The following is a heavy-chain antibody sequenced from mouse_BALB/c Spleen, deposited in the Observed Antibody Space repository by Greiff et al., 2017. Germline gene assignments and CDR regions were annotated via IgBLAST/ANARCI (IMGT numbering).Heavy chain of an antibody. Sequence: QVQLKQSGPGLVAPSQSLSITCTVSGFSLTSYDISWIRQPPGKGLEWLGVIWTGGGTNYNSAFMSRLSISKDNSKSQVFLKMNSLQTDDTAIYYCVRGGEDYRYHFDYWGQGTTLTVSS. J-gene: IGHJ2*01. CDR2: IWTGGGT. CDR1: GFSLTSYD. D-gene: IGHD2-14*01. CDR3: VRGGEDYRYHFDY. V-gene: IGHV2-9-2*01.